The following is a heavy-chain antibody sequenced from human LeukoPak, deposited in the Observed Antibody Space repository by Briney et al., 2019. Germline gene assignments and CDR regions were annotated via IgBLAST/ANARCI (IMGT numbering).Heavy chain of an antibody. D-gene: IGHD1-1*01. CDR1: GFTFSTDS. CDR2: IGTTGSTR. J-gene: IGHJ5*02. V-gene: IGHV3-48*01. CDR3: ASFDRYT. Sequence: GGSLRLSCAASGFTFSTDSMNWVRQAPGKGLEWVSYIGTTGSTRYYADSVKGRFTISRDNAKNSLYLQMNSLRAEDTAVYYCASFDRYTWGQGTLVTVSS.